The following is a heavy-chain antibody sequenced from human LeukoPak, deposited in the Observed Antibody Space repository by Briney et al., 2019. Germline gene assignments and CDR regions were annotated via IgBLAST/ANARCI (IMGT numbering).Heavy chain of an antibody. Sequence: GGSLRLSCAASGFTFSTYSMNWVRQAPGKGLEWISYISSSSRTIYYADSVKGRFTISRDNSKNTLYLQMNSLRAEDTAVYYCARVEEDYYDSSGYPSYFDYWGQGTLVTVSS. V-gene: IGHV3-48*01. CDR3: ARVEEDYYDSSGYPSYFDY. CDR1: GFTFSTYS. J-gene: IGHJ4*02. CDR2: ISSSSRTI. D-gene: IGHD3-22*01.